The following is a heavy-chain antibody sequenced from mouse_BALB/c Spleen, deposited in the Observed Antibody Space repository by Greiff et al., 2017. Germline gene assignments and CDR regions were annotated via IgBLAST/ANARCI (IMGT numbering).Heavy chain of an antibody. Sequence: VHVKQSGPELVKPGASVKVSCKASGYAFTSYNMYWVKQSHGKSLEWIGYIDPYNGGTSYNQKFKGKATLTVDKSSSTAYMHLNSLTSEDSAVYYCARAMGNYDYYAMDYWGQGTSVTVSS. CDR3: ARAMGNYDYYAMDY. V-gene: IGHV1S135*01. CDR2: IDPYNGGT. J-gene: IGHJ4*01. D-gene: IGHD2-1*01. CDR1: GYAFTSYN.